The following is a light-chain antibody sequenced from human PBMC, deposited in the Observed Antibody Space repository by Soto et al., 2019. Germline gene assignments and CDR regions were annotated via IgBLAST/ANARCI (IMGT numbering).Light chain of an antibody. J-gene: IGKJ2*01. CDR3: QQRSNWPPGVYT. Sequence: EIVLTQSPDTLSLSPGERATLSCRASQSVSSYLAWYQQKPGQAPRLLIYDASNRATGIPARFSGSGSGTDFTLTISSLEPEDFAVYFCQQRSNWPPGVYTFGQGTKLEIK. CDR2: DAS. V-gene: IGKV3-11*01. CDR1: QSVSSY.